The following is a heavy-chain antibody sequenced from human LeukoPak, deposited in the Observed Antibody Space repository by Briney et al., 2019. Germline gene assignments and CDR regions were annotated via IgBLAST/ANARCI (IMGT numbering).Heavy chain of an antibody. CDR3: AKGKQGPFDP. J-gene: IGHJ5*02. CDR2: ISYDGSNK. Sequence: PGGSLRLSCAASGFTFSSYGMHWVRQAPGKGLEWVAVISYDGSNKYYADSVKGRFTISRDNSKNTLYLQMNGLRAEDTAVYYCAKGKQGPFDPWGQGTLVTVSS. CDR1: GFTFSSYG. V-gene: IGHV3-30*18.